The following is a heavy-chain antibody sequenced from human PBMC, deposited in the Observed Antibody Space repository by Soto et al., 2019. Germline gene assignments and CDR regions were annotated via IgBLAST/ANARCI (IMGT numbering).Heavy chain of an antibody. Sequence: PGGSLRLSCAASGFTVSSKYMSWVRQAPGKGLEWVSLIQSGGPTYYADSVKGRFTISRDTSENTVHLQMDSLRAEDTAVYYCARDDVFCDSGRCYGVILNVWVKGTTVTVS. D-gene: IGHD2-15*01. CDR2: IQSGGPT. J-gene: IGHJ6*03. CDR1: GFTVSSKY. V-gene: IGHV3-66*01. CDR3: ARDDVFCDSGRCYGVILNV.